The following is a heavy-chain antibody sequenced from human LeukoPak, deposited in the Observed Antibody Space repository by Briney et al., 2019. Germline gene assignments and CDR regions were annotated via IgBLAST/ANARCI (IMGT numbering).Heavy chain of an antibody. CDR3: ARSRWDDRPFDY. Sequence: SETLSLTCTVSGGSISSYYWSWIRQPAGKGLEWIGRIYTIGSTNYNPSLKSRLTMSVDTSKNQFSLKLSSVTAADTAVYYCARSRWDDRPFDYWGQGTLVTVSS. D-gene: IGHD1-1*01. V-gene: IGHV4-4*07. J-gene: IGHJ4*02. CDR2: IYTIGST. CDR1: GGSISSYY.